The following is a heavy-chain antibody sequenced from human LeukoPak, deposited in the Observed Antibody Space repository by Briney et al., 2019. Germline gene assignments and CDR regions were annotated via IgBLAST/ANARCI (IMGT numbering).Heavy chain of an antibody. CDR3: ARGLGYSYGAAFDY. CDR2: INHSGST. Sequence: SETLSLTCAVYGGSFSGYYWSWIRQPPGKGLEWIGEINHSGSTNYNPSLKSRVTISVDTSENQFSLKLSSVTAADTAVYYCARGLGYSYGAAFDYWGQGTLVTVSS. CDR1: GGSFSGYY. D-gene: IGHD5-18*01. V-gene: IGHV4-34*01. J-gene: IGHJ4*02.